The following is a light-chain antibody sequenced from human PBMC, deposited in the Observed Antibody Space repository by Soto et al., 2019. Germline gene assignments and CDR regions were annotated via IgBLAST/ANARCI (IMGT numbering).Light chain of an antibody. V-gene: IGKV3-20*01. J-gene: IGKJ5*01. Sequence: ERVMTQSPATLSVSPGERATLSCRASQSVSILLAWYQQRPGQAPRLLIYGASSRATGIPDRFSGSGSGTDFTLTISRLEPEDFAVYYCQQYGSSPLITFGQGTRLEIK. CDR1: QSVSIL. CDR2: GAS. CDR3: QQYGSSPLIT.